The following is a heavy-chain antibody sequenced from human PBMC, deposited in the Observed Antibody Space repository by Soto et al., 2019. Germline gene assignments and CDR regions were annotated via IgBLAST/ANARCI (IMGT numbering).Heavy chain of an antibody. CDR1: GFTFSSYA. V-gene: IGHV3-23*01. Sequence: GGSLRLSCAASGFTFSSYAMTWVRQAPGKGLEWVAVIGAGGSTTYYADSVEGRFTISRDNSKNTLYLQMHSLRVEDSAAYHCAKLSSLWSVEQGRYFERWGQGT. CDR3: AKLSSLWSVEQGRYFER. CDR2: IGAGGSTT. D-gene: IGHD6-19*01. J-gene: IGHJ4*02.